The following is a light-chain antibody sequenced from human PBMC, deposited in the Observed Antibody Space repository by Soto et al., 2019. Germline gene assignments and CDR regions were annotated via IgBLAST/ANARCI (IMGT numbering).Light chain of an antibody. J-gene: IGKJ3*01. CDR1: QGIRND. Sequence: AIQMTQCPSSLSASVGDRVTITCRANQGIRNDLDWFQQKPGKAPKLLIYAASNLQSGVPARFSGSGSGTDFTLTISSLQPEDFATYYCLQKYFYPFTVGPGTKVDIK. CDR3: LQKYFYPFT. V-gene: IGKV1-6*01. CDR2: AAS.